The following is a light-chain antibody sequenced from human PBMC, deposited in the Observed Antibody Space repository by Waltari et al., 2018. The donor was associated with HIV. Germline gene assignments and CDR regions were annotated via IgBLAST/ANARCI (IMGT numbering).Light chain of an antibody. CDR3: ATWDGSLGGAYV. Sequence: QSVLTQPPSASGTPGQRVTIPCSGTTPNVGSNFVSWYQQLPATAATLLIYWDDRRPSRVPDRFSGTKSGASASLATGGFRSEDEGDYYCATWDGSLGGAYVFGTGTKVTVL. J-gene: IGLJ1*01. V-gene: IGLV1-47*01. CDR1: TPNVGSNF. CDR2: WDD.